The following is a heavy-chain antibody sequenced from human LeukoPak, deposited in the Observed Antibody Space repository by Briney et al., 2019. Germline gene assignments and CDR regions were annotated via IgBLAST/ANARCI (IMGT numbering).Heavy chain of an antibody. J-gene: IGHJ4*02. CDR3: AKSYASGSFYDY. CDR1: GFTFSSYN. Sequence: GGSLRLSCAASGFTFSSYNMNWVRQAPGKGLEWVSSITSSSSHIYYADSVKGRFTISRDNAKNSLYLQIDSLRADDTAVYYCAKSYASGSFYDYWGQGTLVTVSS. D-gene: IGHD3-10*01. V-gene: IGHV3-21*04. CDR2: ITSSSSHI.